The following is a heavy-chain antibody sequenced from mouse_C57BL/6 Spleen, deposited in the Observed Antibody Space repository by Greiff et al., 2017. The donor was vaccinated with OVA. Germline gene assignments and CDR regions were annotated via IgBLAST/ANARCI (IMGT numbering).Heavy chain of an antibody. V-gene: IGHV14-4*01. Sequence: VQLKESGAELVRPGASVKLSCTASGFNIKDDYMHWVKQRPEQGLEWIGWIDPENGDTEYASKFQGKATITADTSSNTAYLQLSSLTSEDTAVYYCTTSGYDDYWGKGTTLTVSS. CDR1: GFNIKDDY. D-gene: IGHD2-2*01. CDR2: IDPENGDT. CDR3: TTSGYDDY. J-gene: IGHJ2*01.